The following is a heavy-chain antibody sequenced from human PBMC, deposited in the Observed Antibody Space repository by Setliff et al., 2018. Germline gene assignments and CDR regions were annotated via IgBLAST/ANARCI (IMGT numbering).Heavy chain of an antibody. CDR3: ALFGDRDTFDT. V-gene: IGHV3-33*01. CDR2: IWNDGSTK. Sequence: GGSLRLSCVASGFTFSNYGMHWVRQAPGKGLEWVALIWNDGSTKFYGDPVKGRFTISRDNSENTLYLQMNSLRAEDTAFYHCALFGDRDTFDTWGQGTMVTVSS. CDR1: GFTFSNYG. D-gene: IGHD3-16*01. J-gene: IGHJ3*02.